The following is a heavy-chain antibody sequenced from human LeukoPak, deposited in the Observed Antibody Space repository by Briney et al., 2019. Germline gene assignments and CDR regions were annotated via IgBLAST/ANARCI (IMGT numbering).Heavy chain of an antibody. CDR1: GGSFSGYY. CDR3: ARHITIFGVVIHRVGRAFDI. V-gene: IGHV4-34*01. CDR2: INHSGGT. Sequence: SETLSLTCAVYGGSFSGYYWSWIRQPPGKGLEWIGEINHSGGTNYNPSLKSRVTISVDTSKNQFSLKLSSVTAADTAVYYCARHITIFGVVIHRVGRAFDIWGQGTMVTVSS. D-gene: IGHD3-3*01. J-gene: IGHJ3*02.